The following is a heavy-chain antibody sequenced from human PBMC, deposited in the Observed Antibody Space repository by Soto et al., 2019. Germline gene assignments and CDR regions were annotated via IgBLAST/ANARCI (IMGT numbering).Heavy chain of an antibody. Sequence: GESLKISCKGSGYSFTSYWISWVRQMPGKGLEWMGRIDPSDSYTNYSPSFQGHVTISADKSISTAYLQWSSLKASDTAMYYCARLPDSYNWNDEDYYYYGMDVWGQGTTVTVSS. D-gene: IGHD1-20*01. CDR1: GYSFTSYW. CDR2: IDPSDSYT. CDR3: ARLPDSYNWNDEDYYYYGMDV. J-gene: IGHJ6*02. V-gene: IGHV5-10-1*01.